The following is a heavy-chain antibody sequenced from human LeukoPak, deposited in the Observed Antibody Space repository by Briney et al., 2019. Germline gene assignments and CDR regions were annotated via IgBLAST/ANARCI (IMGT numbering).Heavy chain of an antibody. CDR3: ARRYSTGWYNY. CDR2: IYYAGST. J-gene: IGHJ4*02. Sequence: SETLSLTCTVSGGSISSSSYYWCWFCQPPGRGLEYIGNIYYAGSTNYKPSLKSRVTISVDTSKNQFSLKVNSVTAADTAVYYCARRYSTGWYNYWGQGTLVTVSS. CDR1: GGSISSSSYY. D-gene: IGHD6-19*01. V-gene: IGHV4-39*01.